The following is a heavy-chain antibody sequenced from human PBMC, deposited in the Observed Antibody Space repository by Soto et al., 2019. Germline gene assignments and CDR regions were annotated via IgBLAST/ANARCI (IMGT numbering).Heavy chain of an antibody. D-gene: IGHD4-4*01. CDR3: AREPETTSDGHFDY. Sequence: EVQLVESGGGLVKPGGSLRLSCAASGFTFSSYSMNWVRQAPGKGLEWVSSISSSSSYIYYADSVKGRFTISRDNAKNSLYLQMNSLRAEDTAVYYCAREPETTSDGHFDYWGQGTLVTVSS. J-gene: IGHJ4*02. V-gene: IGHV3-21*01. CDR2: ISSSSSYI. CDR1: GFTFSSYS.